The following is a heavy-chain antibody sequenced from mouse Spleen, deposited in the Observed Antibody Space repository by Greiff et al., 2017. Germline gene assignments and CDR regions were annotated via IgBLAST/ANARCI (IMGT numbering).Heavy chain of an antibody. J-gene: IGHJ2*01. D-gene: IGHD2-4*01. V-gene: IGHV1-15*01. Sequence: VKLQESGAELVRPGASVTLSCKASGYTFTDYEMHWVKQTPVHGLEWIGAIDPETGGTAYNQKFKGKAILTADKSSSTAYMELRSLTSEDSAVYYCTRSGDDYDSYFDYWGQGTTLTVSS. CDR2: IDPETGGT. CDR1: GYTFTDYE. CDR3: TRSGDDYDSYFDY.